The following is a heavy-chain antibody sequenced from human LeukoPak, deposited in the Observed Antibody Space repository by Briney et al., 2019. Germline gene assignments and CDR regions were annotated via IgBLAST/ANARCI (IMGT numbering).Heavy chain of an antibody. V-gene: IGHV1-18*01. CDR3: ARDVGLNSRIYDSSGYDDY. D-gene: IGHD3-22*01. Sequence: ASVKVSCKASGYTFTGYGISWVRQAPGQGLEWMGWISAYNGNTNYAQKLQGRVTMTTDTSTSTAYMELRSLRSDDTAVYYCARDVGLNSRIYDSSGYDDYWGQGTLVTVSS. J-gene: IGHJ4*02. CDR1: GYTFTGYG. CDR2: ISAYNGNT.